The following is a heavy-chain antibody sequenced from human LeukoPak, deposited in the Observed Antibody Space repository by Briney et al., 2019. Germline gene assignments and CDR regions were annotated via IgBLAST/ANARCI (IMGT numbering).Heavy chain of an antibody. D-gene: IGHD3-22*01. Sequence: GGSLRLSCAASGFTFSDYYMSWIRQAPGKGLEWVSYISSSNSYTNYADSVKGRFYADSVKGRFTISRDNAKNSLYLQMNSLRAEDTAVYYCARGAVGSGYYFRYYFDYWGQGTLVTVSS. J-gene: IGHJ4*02. V-gene: IGHV3-11*05. CDR2: ISSSNSYT. CDR3: ARGAVGSGYYFRYYFDY. CDR1: GFTFSDYY.